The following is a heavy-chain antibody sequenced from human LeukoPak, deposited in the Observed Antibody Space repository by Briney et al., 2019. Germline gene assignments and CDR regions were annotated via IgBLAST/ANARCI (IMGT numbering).Heavy chain of an antibody. D-gene: IGHD2-2*02. CDR2: IDPSDSYT. V-gene: IGHV5-10-1*01. J-gene: IGHJ4*02. CDR1: GYSFTSYW. Sequence: GESLRISCKGSGYSFTSYWISWVRQMPGKGLEWMGRIDPSDSYTNYSPSFQGHVTISADKSISTAYLQWSSLKASDTAMYYCARSPYCSSTSCYKLDYWGQGTLVTVSS. CDR3: ARSPYCSSTSCYKLDY.